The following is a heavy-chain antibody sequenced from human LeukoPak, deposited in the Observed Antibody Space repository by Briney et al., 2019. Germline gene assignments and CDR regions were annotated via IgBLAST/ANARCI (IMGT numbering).Heavy chain of an antibody. Sequence: GGSLRLSCAASGFTFSSYGMHWVRQAPGKGLEWVAVIWYDGSNKYYADSVKGRFTISRDNSKNTLYLQMNSLRAEDTAVYYCAKEKKPEPVRAPTRTPFDYWGQGTLVTVST. CDR1: GFTFSSYG. J-gene: IGHJ4*02. D-gene: IGHD5-12*01. CDR3: AKEKKPEPVRAPTRTPFDY. CDR2: IWYDGSNK. V-gene: IGHV3-33*06.